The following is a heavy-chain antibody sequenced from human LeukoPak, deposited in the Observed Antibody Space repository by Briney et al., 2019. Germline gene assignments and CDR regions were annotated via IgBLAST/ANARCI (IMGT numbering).Heavy chain of an antibody. V-gene: IGHV3-23*01. CDR1: GFTFSGYA. CDR2: ISGSGGST. Sequence: GGSLRLSCAASGFTFSGYAMSWVRQAPGKRLEWVSAISGSGGSTYYADSVKGRFTISRDNSKNTLYLQMNSLRAEDTAVYYCAKLSCSSTSCLYNWFDPWGQGTLVTVSS. D-gene: IGHD2-2*01. J-gene: IGHJ5*02. CDR3: AKLSCSSTSCLYNWFDP.